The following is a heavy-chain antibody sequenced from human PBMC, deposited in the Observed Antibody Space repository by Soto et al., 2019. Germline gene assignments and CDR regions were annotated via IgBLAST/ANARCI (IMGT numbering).Heavy chain of an antibody. CDR2: ISWNSGSI. D-gene: IGHD2-15*01. J-gene: IGHJ3*02. V-gene: IGHV3-9*01. CDR3: ASLVVRDAFDI. CDR1: GFTFDDYA. Sequence: GGSLRLSCAASGFTFDDYAMHWVRQAPGKGLEWVSGISWNSGSIGYADSVKGRFTISRDSAKNSLYLQMNSLRAEDTALYYCASLVVRDAFDIWGQGTMVTVSS.